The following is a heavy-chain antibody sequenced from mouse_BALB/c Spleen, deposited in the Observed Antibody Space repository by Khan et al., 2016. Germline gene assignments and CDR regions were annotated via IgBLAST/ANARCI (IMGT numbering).Heavy chain of an antibody. Sequence: EVELVESGGGLVKPGGSLKLSCAASGFTFSSYTMSWVRQTPEKRLEWVATISSGGGNTYYPDSVKGRFTISRDNAKNNLYLQMSSLRSEDTALYYCVSFYYGYDTFAYWGQGTLVTVSA. J-gene: IGHJ3*01. V-gene: IGHV5-9*03. CDR2: ISSGGGNT. CDR1: GFTFSSYT. D-gene: IGHD2-2*01. CDR3: VSFYYGYDTFAY.